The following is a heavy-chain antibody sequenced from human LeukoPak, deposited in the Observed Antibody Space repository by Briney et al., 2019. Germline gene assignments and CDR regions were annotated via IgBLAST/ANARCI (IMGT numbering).Heavy chain of an antibody. D-gene: IGHD1-1*01. V-gene: IGHV4-59*11. Sequence: PSETPSLTCTVSGGSISSHYWSWIRQPPGKGLEWIGYIYYSGSTNYNPSLRSRVTISVDTSKNQFSLKLSSVTAADTAVYYCARDGVNQGTRSGWFDPWGQGTLVTVSS. CDR1: GGSISSHY. CDR2: IYYSGST. J-gene: IGHJ5*02. CDR3: ARDGVNQGTRSGWFDP.